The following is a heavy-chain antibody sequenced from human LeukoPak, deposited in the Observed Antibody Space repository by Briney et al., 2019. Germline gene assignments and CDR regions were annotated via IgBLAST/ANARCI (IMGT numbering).Heavy chain of an antibody. CDR3: AGPMGPAAIFGFDY. CDR1: GFIFRTSW. CDR2: ISSSSSYI. D-gene: IGHD2-2*01. V-gene: IGHV3-21*01. J-gene: IGHJ4*02. Sequence: GGSLGLSCGASGFIFRTSWMSWVRQAPGKGLEWVSSISSSSSYIYYADSVKGRFTISRDNAKKSLYLQMNSLRAEDTAVYYCAGPMGPAAIFGFDYWGQGTLVTVSS.